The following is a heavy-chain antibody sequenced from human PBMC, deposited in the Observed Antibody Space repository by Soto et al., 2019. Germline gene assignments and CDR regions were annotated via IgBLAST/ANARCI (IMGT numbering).Heavy chain of an antibody. CDR1: GDSIISSDFY. CDR2: IFYLGSS. Sequence: NPSETLSLTCTVSGDSIISSDFYWGWVRQPPGKGLEWIGSIFYLGSSYYNPSLKSRVTMSVDTSKNQFSLRLGSVTAADTALYFCARHSLAIRKNNWFDPWGQGIMVTVSS. CDR3: ARHSLAIRKNNWFDP. V-gene: IGHV4-39*01. D-gene: IGHD3-3*02. J-gene: IGHJ5*02.